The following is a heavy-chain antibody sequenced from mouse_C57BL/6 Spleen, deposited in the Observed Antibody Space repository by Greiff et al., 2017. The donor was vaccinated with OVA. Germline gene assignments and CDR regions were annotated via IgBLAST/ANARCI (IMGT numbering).Heavy chain of an antibody. J-gene: IGHJ4*01. D-gene: IGHD1-1*01. CDR1: GYTFTSYW. V-gene: IGHV1-69*01. CDR3: ARSPYYYGSPYYYAMDY. CDR2: IDPSDSYT. Sequence: QVQLQQPGAELVMPGASVKLSCKASGYTFTSYWMHWVKQRPGQGLEWIGEIDPSDSYTNYNQKFKGKSTLTVDKSSSSAYMQLSSLTSEDSAVYYCARSPYYYGSPYYYAMDYWGQGTSVTVSS.